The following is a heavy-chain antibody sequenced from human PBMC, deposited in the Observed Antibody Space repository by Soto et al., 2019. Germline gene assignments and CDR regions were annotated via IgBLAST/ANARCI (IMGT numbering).Heavy chain of an antibody. CDR2: IYYSGNT. Sequence: QVQLQESGPGLVKPSQTLSLTCTVSGGSISSGNYYWSWIRQPPGKGLEWIGYIYYSGNTYCNPSLKSRITISVDTSKNQFSLRLSSVTAADTAVYYCARDQSWNSPYGGIDYWGQGTLVTVSS. CDR1: GGSISSGNYY. J-gene: IGHJ4*02. D-gene: IGHD5-12*01. CDR3: ARDQSWNSPYGGIDY. V-gene: IGHV4-30-4*01.